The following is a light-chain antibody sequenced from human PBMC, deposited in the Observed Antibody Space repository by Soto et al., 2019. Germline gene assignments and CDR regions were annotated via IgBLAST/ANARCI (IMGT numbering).Light chain of an antibody. CDR3: SSYTCSISLYV. CDR1: SSDVGGYNY. Sequence: QSALTQPASVSGSPGQSITISCTGTSSDVGGYNYVSWYQQHPVKAPKLMIYDVTNRPSGVSDRFSGSKSGNTASLTISGLQAEDDADYYCSSYTCSISLYVAGPGTKVTV. CDR2: DVT. J-gene: IGLJ1*01. V-gene: IGLV2-14*01.